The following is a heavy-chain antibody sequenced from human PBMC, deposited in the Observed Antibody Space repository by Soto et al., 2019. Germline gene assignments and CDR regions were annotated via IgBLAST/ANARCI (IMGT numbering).Heavy chain of an antibody. CDR1: GGSISSSSYY. V-gene: IGHV4-39*01. Sequence: SETLSLTCTVSGGSISSSSYYWGWIRQPPGKGLEWIGSIYYSGSTYYNPSLKSRVTISVDTSKNQFSLKLSSVTAADTAVYYCASSPDYDFWSVFDYWGQGTLVTVSS. CDR2: IYYSGST. J-gene: IGHJ4*02. D-gene: IGHD3-3*01. CDR3: ASSPDYDFWSVFDY.